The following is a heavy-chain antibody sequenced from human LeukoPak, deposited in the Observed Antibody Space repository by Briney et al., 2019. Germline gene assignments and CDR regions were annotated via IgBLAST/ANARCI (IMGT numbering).Heavy chain of an antibody. CDR2: IYYSGST. CDR1: GGSISSSSYY. J-gene: IGHJ4*02. V-gene: IGHV4-39*01. Sequence: SETLSLTCTVSGGSISSSSYYWGWIRQPPGKGLEWIGSIYYSGSTYYNPSLKSRVTISVDTSKDQFSLKLSSVTAADTAVYHCARWADYGDQGSYFDYWGQGTLVTVSS. CDR3: ARWADYGDQGSYFDY. D-gene: IGHD4-17*01.